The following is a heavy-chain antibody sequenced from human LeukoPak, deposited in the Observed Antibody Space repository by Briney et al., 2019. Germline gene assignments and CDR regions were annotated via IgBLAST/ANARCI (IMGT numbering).Heavy chain of an antibody. J-gene: IGHJ3*02. Sequence: ASVKVSCKASGYTFTNYYVHWVRQAPGQGLEWMGIINLSGGSTSYAQRFQGRVTMTRDTSTSTVYMELSSLRSEDTAIFYCARAASYGAFDIWGQGTMVTVPS. V-gene: IGHV1-46*01. D-gene: IGHD1-26*01. CDR1: GYTFTNYY. CDR2: INLSGGST. CDR3: ARAASYGAFDI.